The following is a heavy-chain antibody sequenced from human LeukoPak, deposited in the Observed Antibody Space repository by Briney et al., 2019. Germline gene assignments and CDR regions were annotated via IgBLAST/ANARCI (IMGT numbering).Heavy chain of an antibody. CDR2: ISPTSGGT. CDR3: ARGWTGEIPFQH. V-gene: IGHV1-2*02. D-gene: IGHD1-26*01. Sequence: ASVKVSCKPSGYTFTDYYMHWVRQAPGQGLEWMGWISPTSGGTNYAQKFQGRVTMTRDTSISTAYMELSSLRSDDTAVYYCARGWTGEIPFQHWGQGTLVTASS. CDR1: GYTFTDYY. J-gene: IGHJ1*01.